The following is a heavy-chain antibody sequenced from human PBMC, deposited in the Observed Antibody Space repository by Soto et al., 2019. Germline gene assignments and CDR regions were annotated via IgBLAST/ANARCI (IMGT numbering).Heavy chain of an antibody. D-gene: IGHD2-15*01. V-gene: IGHV3-49*05. CDR3: TSAPAAVVAATHYYYYGMDV. J-gene: IGHJ6*02. CDR1: GFTFGDYA. Sequence: EVQLVESGGGLVKPGRSLRLSCTASGFTFGDYAMSWFRQAPGKGLEWVGFIRSKAYGGTTEYAASVKGRFTISRDDSKSIAYLQMNSLKTEDTAVYYCTSAPAAVVAATHYYYYGMDVWGQGTTVTVSS. CDR2: IRSKAYGGTT.